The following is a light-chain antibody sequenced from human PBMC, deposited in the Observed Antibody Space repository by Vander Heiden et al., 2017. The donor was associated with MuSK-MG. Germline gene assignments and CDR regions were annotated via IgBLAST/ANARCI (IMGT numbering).Light chain of an antibody. CDR1: QSLLHANAYTY. V-gene: IGKV2-28*01. CDR2: WGS. Sequence: EIVMTQSPLSLPVTPGEPASISCTCSQSLLHANAYTYLDWYVQKPGQSPQLLIFWGSKRDYGVPDRFSGSGSGTNFTLKSSRGEAEDVGVYYCMQNLQTWTFGQGTKVEIK. CDR3: MQNLQTWT. J-gene: IGKJ1*01.